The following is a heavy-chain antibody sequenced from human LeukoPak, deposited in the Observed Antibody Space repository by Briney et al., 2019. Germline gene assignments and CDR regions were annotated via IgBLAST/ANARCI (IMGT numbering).Heavy chain of an antibody. V-gene: IGHV4-59*01. Sequence: SETLSLTCTVSGDSISSYYWSRIRQPPGQGLEWIGYIFYSGSTNYNPSLKSRVTISVDTSKNQFSLKLSSVTAADTAVYYCAREGLPYSGRDKAVFDYWGQGTLVTVSS. CDR1: GDSISSYY. CDR2: IFYSGST. D-gene: IGHD1-26*01. J-gene: IGHJ4*02. CDR3: AREGLPYSGRDKAVFDY.